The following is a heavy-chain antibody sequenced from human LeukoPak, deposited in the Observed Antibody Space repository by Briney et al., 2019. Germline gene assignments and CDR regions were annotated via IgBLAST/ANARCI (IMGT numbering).Heavy chain of an antibody. CDR1: GGSISSYY. D-gene: IGHD3-22*01. Sequence: SETLSLTCTVSGGSISSYYWSWIRQPPGKGLEWIGYTYYSGSTNYNPPLKSRVTISVDTSKNQFSLKLSSVTAADTAVYYCARSPVITTLTYYYYYGMDVWGQGTTVTVSS. V-gene: IGHV4-59*08. CDR3: ARSPVITTLTYYYYYGMDV. CDR2: TYYSGST. J-gene: IGHJ6*02.